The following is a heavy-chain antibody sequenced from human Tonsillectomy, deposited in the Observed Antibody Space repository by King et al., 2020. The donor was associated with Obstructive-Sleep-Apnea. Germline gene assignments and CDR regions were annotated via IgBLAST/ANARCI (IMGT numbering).Heavy chain of an antibody. CDR3: SRGYVSIDY. J-gene: IGHJ4*02. Sequence: VQLQESGPGLVKPSETLSLTCTVSGGSISSYYWSWIRQPPGKGLEWIGYIYYSGSTNYNPSLKSRVTISVDTSKNQFSLKLSSVTAADTAVYYCSRGYVSIDYWGQGTLVIVSS. CDR1: GGSISSYY. CDR2: IYYSGST. V-gene: IGHV4-59*01. D-gene: IGHD3-10*01.